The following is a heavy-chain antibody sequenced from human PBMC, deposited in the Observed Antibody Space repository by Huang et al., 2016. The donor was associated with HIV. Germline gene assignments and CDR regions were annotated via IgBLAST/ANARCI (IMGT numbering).Heavy chain of an antibody. Sequence: QVQLQQWGAGLLKPSETLSLTCAVYGGSFSGYYWSWLRQPPGKGLEWIGEIKHSGSTNTNPSLKSRVTISVDTSKNQFSLKLSSVTAADTAVYYCARRRMGYGGAPFDYWGQGTLVTVSS. V-gene: IGHV4-34*01. D-gene: IGHD4-17*01. CDR2: IKHSGST. CDR1: GGSFSGYY. CDR3: ARRRMGYGGAPFDY. J-gene: IGHJ4*02.